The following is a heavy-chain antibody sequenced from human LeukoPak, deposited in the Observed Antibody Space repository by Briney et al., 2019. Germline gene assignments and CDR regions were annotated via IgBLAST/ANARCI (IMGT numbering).Heavy chain of an antibody. CDR1: GFTFISYE. V-gene: IGHV3-48*03. D-gene: IGHD5-12*01. CDR2: ISSSGSTM. CDR3: ARMLGSSACGHVFDI. J-gene: IGHJ3*02. Sequence: GGSLRLSCAASGFTFISYEMNWVRQAPGKGLEWVSYISSSGSTMFYADSVKGRFTISRDNAKNSLYLQMNSLRAEDTAVYHCARMLGSSACGHVFDIWGQGTMVTVSS.